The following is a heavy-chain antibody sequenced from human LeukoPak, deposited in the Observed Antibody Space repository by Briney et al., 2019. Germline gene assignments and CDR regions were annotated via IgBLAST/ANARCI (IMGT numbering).Heavy chain of an antibody. CDR1: GYTFTGYY. CDR3: ARGACSSTSCYYYFDY. D-gene: IGHD2-2*01. J-gene: IGHJ4*02. CDR2: INPNSGGT. Sequence: ASAKVSCKASGYTFTGYYMHWVRQAPGQGLEWMGWINPNSGGTNYAQKFQGRVTMTRDTSISTAYMELSRLRSDDTAVFYCARGACSSTSCYYYFDYWGQGTLVTVSS. V-gene: IGHV1-2*02.